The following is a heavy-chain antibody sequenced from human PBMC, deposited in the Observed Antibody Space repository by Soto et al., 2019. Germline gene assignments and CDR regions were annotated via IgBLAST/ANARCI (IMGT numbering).Heavy chain of an antibody. J-gene: IGHJ4*02. Sequence: QVQLQESGPGLVKPSETLSLTCTVSGGSVSSGSYYWSWIRQPPGKVLEWIGYIYYSGSTNYNPSRMSRVTLTVDTATNKVSLKLSSVTAADTAVYYFARGLTGVVPMDYWGQGTLVTVSS. CDR1: GGSVSSGSYY. CDR2: IYYSGST. CDR3: ARGLTGVVPMDY. V-gene: IGHV4-61*01. D-gene: IGHD7-27*01.